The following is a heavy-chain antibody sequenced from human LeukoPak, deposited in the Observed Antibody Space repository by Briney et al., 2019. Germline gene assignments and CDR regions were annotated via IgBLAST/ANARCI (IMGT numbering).Heavy chain of an antibody. Sequence: GGSLRLSCAASGFTFSSYGMHWVRQAPGKGLEWVAFIRYDGSNKYYADSVKGRFTISRDNSKNTLYLQMNSLRAEDTAVYYCAKAASYAQGDWFDPWGQGTLVTVSS. V-gene: IGHV3-30*02. CDR1: GFTFSSYG. CDR3: AKAASYAQGDWFDP. D-gene: IGHD2-2*01. CDR2: IRYDGSNK. J-gene: IGHJ5*02.